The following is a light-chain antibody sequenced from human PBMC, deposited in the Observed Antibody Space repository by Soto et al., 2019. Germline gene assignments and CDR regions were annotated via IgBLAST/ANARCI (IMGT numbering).Light chain of an antibody. Sequence: DIVMTQSPDSLAVSLGARATINCKSSQSVLYSSNNKNYLAWYQQRPGQPTKLLIYWASTRESGVPDRFSGSGSGTDFTLTITSLQAEDVAVYYCQQYESTPPTFGQGTKLEIK. J-gene: IGKJ2*01. CDR1: QSVLYSSNNKNY. V-gene: IGKV4-1*01. CDR2: WAS. CDR3: QQYESTPPT.